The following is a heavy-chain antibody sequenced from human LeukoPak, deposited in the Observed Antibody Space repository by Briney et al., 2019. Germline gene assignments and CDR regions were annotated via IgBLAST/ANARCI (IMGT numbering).Heavy chain of an antibody. D-gene: IGHD6-19*01. CDR1: GVSMSIMY. CDR3: ARGGWSLDY. V-gene: IGHV4-59*07. Sequence: SDTLSLTCTVSGVSMSIMYGSYIPQPPVKGLEWIGYIHYTGSTNYNPSLKGRISMSVDTSNSQLSLRLTSVTAADTALYYCARGGWSLDYWGQGTLVAVSS. J-gene: IGHJ4*02. CDR2: IHYTGST.